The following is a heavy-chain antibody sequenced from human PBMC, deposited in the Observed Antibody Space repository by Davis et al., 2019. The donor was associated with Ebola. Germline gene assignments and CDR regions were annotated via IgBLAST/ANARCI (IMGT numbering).Heavy chain of an antibody. CDR1: GFTFSSYS. D-gene: IGHD6-13*01. J-gene: IGHJ5*02. Sequence: GESLKISCAASGFTFSSYSMNWVRQAPGKGLEWVSYISSSSSTIYYADSVKGRFTISRDNAKNSLYLQMNSLRDEDTAVYYCARDRSSSWKGSWFDPWGQGTLVTVSS. CDR3: ARDRSSSWKGSWFDP. CDR2: ISSSSSTI. V-gene: IGHV3-48*02.